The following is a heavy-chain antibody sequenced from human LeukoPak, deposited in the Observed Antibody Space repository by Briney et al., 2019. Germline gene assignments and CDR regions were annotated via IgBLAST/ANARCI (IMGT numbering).Heavy chain of an antibody. Sequence: GGSLRLSRAASGFTFSNHNMDWVRQAPGKGLEWISYISGRGEAIFYADSVKGRFTISRDNAKNSLYPQMNSLRAEDTAVYYCARGVRQWLLTYYFDYWGQGTLVTVSS. CDR2: ISGRGEAI. V-gene: IGHV3-48*03. CDR3: ARGVRQWLLTYYFDY. CDR1: GFTFSNHN. D-gene: IGHD6-19*01. J-gene: IGHJ4*02.